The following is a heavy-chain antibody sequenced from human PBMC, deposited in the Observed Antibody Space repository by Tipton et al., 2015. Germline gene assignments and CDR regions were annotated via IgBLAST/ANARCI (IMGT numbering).Heavy chain of an antibody. CDR2: IYYSGST. CDR3: ARTRGGIWSGYHDYYFDY. Sequence: TLSLTCTVSGGSVSSDDNYWSWIRQPPGKGLEWIGYIYYSGSTNYNPSLKSRVTISVDTSENQFSLRLSSVTAADTAVYYCARTRGGIWSGYHDYYFDYWGQGTLVTVSS. J-gene: IGHJ4*02. V-gene: IGHV4-61*08. CDR1: GGSVSSDDNY. D-gene: IGHD3-3*01.